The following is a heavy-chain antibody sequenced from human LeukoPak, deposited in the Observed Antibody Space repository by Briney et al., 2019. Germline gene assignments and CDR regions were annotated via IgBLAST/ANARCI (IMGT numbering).Heavy chain of an antibody. V-gene: IGHV4-31*03. CDR2: IYYSGST. D-gene: IGHD3-22*01. CDR3: ARDGRKYYYDSSGSIDY. CDR1: GGSISSGGYY. Sequence: SETLSLTCTVSGGSISSGGYYWSWIRQHPGKGLEWIGYIYYSGSTYYNPSLKSRVTISVDTSKNQFSLKLSSVTAADTAVYYCARDGRKYYYDSSGSIDYWGQGTLVTVSS. J-gene: IGHJ4*02.